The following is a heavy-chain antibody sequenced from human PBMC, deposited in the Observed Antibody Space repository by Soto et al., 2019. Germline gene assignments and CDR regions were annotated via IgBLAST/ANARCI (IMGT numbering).Heavy chain of an antibody. CDR1: GFTFSSYA. D-gene: IGHD3-22*01. V-gene: IGHV3-23*01. Sequence: GGSLRLSCAASGFTFSSYAMSWVRQAPGKGLEWVSAISGSGGSTYYADSVKGRFTISRDNSKNTLYLQMNSLRAEDTAVYYCAKDPIHYYDSSGYFDYYYGVDVWGQGTTVTVSS. CDR2: ISGSGGST. J-gene: IGHJ6*02. CDR3: AKDPIHYYDSSGYFDYYYGVDV.